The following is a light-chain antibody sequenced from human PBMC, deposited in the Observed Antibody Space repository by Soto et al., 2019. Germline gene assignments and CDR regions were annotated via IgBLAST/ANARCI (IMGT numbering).Light chain of an antibody. CDR2: AAS. CDR3: QKYNSAPHT. Sequence: DIQMTQSPSSLSASVGDRVTITCRASQGISNYLAWYQQKPGKVPKLLIYAASTLHSGVPSRFSGSGSVTDFTLTISSLQPEDVATYYCQKYNSAPHTFGQGTKLEIK. J-gene: IGKJ2*01. V-gene: IGKV1-27*01. CDR1: QGISNY.